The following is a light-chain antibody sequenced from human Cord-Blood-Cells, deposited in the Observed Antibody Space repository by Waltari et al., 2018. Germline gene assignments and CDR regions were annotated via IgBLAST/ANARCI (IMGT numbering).Light chain of an antibody. Sequence: SSELTQDPAVSVALGQTVRITCQGDSLRSYYASWYQQKPGQALVLVIYGKNNRPAGIPERFAGCSSGNTASLTITGAQAEDEADYYCNSRDSSGNPYVFGTGTKVTVL. CDR1: SLRSYY. V-gene: IGLV3-19*01. J-gene: IGLJ1*01. CDR3: NSRDSSGNPYV. CDR2: GKN.